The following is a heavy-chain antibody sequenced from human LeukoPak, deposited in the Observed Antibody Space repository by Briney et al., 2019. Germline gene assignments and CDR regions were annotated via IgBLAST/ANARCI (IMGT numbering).Heavy chain of an antibody. CDR3: ARERDSSGWYDY. D-gene: IGHD6-19*01. Sequence: GGSLRLSCAASGFTFSNYAMSWVRQASGKGLEWVSVISNNGGSTHYADSVKGRFTISRDNSKNMLYLQMNSLRAEDTAIYYCARERDSSGWYDYWGQGTLVTVSS. J-gene: IGHJ4*02. V-gene: IGHV3-23*01. CDR1: GFTFSNYA. CDR2: ISNNGGST.